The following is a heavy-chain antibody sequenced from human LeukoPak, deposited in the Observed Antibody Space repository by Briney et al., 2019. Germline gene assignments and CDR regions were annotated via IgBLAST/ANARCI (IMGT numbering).Heavy chain of an antibody. J-gene: IGHJ4*02. V-gene: IGHV4-61*02. CDR2: IYTSGST. CDR1: GGPISSVSYY. Sequence: SETLSLTCTVSGGPISSVSYYWSWIREPAGKGLEWIGRIYTSGSTEYNPSLKSRVTISVDKSKNQFSLKLSSVTAADTAVYYCAREGSYGYSWVYWGQGTLVTVSS. CDR3: AREGSYGYSWVY. D-gene: IGHD5-18*01.